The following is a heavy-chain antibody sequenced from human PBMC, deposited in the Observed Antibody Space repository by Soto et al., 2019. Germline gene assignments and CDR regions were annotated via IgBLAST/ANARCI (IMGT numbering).Heavy chain of an antibody. Sequence: ASVKVSCKASGYTFTSYYMHWVRQAPGQGLEWMGIINPSGGSTSYAQKFQGRVTMTRDTSTSTVYMELSSLRSEDTAVYYCARDLTVAGTRGPYYFDYWGQGTLVTVSS. CDR1: GYTFTSYY. CDR2: INPSGGST. J-gene: IGHJ4*02. D-gene: IGHD6-19*01. CDR3: ARDLTVAGTRGPYYFDY. V-gene: IGHV1-46*01.